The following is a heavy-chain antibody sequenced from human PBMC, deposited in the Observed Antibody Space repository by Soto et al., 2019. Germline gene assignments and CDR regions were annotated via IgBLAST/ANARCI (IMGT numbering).Heavy chain of an antibody. CDR3: ARELHGGSYGMDV. J-gene: IGHJ6*02. Sequence: GGSLRLTCLASGCTFSNYDMHWIRQVTGKGLEWVSGITTAGDTYYLGSVKGRFTISREKAKNSFYLQMNSLSAGDTAVYYCARELHGGSYGMDVWGQGTTVTVSS. CDR1: GCTFSNYD. V-gene: IGHV3-13*01. CDR2: ITTAGDT.